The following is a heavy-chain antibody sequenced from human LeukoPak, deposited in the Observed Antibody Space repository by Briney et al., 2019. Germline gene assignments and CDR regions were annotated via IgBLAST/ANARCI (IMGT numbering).Heavy chain of an antibody. J-gene: IGHJ6*02. Sequence: PSETLSLTCAVSGGSISSYYWTWIRQPPGKGLEWIGYIYYSGSTNYNPSLKSRVTISVDTSKNQFSLKLSSVTAADTAVYHCARGIASGTLSYYYYGMDVWGQGTTVTVSS. CDR2: IYYSGST. CDR1: GGSISSYY. CDR3: ARGIASGTLSYYYYGMDV. V-gene: IGHV4-59*08. D-gene: IGHD6-13*01.